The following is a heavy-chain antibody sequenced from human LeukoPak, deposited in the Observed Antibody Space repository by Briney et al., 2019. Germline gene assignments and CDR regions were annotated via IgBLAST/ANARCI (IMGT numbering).Heavy chain of an antibody. Sequence: ETLSLTCAVYGGSFSGYYWSWVRQAPGKGLEWVSAISGSGGSTYYADSVKGRFTISRDNSKNTLYLQMNSLRAENTVVYYCAKVPYYDFWSGYYTYFDYWGQGTLVTVSS. D-gene: IGHD3-3*01. CDR3: AKVPYYDFWSGYYTYFDY. CDR1: GGSFSGYY. CDR2: ISGSGGST. J-gene: IGHJ4*02. V-gene: IGHV3-23*01.